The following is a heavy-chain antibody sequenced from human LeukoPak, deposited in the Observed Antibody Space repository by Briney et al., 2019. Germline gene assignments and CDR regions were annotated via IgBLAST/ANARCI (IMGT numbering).Heavy chain of an antibody. V-gene: IGHV3-15*01. CDR2: IKSKTDGGAT. D-gene: IGHD1-26*01. J-gene: IGHJ4*02. CDR1: GFTFSSYG. Sequence: PGGSLRLSCAASGFTFSSYGMHWVRQAPGKGLEWVGRIKSKTDGGATDYAAPVKGRFTISRDDSKNTLYLQMNSLKTEDTAVYYCTTDSPPADSIVGATYGGYWGQGTLVTVSS. CDR3: TTDSPPADSIVGATYGGY.